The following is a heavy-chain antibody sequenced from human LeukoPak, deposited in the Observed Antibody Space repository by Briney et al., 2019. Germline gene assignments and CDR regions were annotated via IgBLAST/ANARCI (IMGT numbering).Heavy chain of an antibody. Sequence: SETLSLTCAVYGGSFSGYYWSWIRQPPGKGLEWIGEINHSGSTNYNPPLKSRVTISVDTSKNQFSLKLSSVTAADTAVYYCSGYDCSGGSCYRYYYYGMDVWGQGTTVTVSS. CDR2: INHSGST. D-gene: IGHD2-15*01. CDR1: GGSFSGYY. CDR3: SGYDCSGGSCYRYYYYGMDV. J-gene: IGHJ6*02. V-gene: IGHV4-34*01.